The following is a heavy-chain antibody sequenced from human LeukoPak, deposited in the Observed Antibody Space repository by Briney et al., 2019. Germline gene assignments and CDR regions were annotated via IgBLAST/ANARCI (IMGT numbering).Heavy chain of an antibody. J-gene: IGHJ5*02. V-gene: IGHV4-34*01. CDR3: ARQRYSYGYGWFDP. D-gene: IGHD5-18*01. Sequence: SETLSLTCAVYGGSFSGYYWSWIRQPPGKGLEWIGEINHSGSTNYNPSLKRRVTISVDTSKNQFSLKLSSVTAADTAVYYCARQRYSYGYGWFDPWGQGTLVTVSS. CDR2: INHSGST. CDR1: GGSFSGYY.